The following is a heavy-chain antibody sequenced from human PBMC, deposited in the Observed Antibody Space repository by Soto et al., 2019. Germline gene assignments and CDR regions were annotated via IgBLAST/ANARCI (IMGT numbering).Heavy chain of an antibody. J-gene: IGHJ4*02. V-gene: IGHV4-39*01. D-gene: IGHD6-19*01. CDR2: IYYSGST. Sequence: QLQLQESGPGLVKPSETLSLTCTVSGGSISSSSYYWGWIRQPPGKGLEWIGSIYYSGSTYYNPSLKSRVTISVDTSKNQFSLKLSSVTAADTAVYYCARQEAVAAALDYWGQGTLVTVSS. CDR3: ARQEAVAAALDY. CDR1: GGSISSSSYY.